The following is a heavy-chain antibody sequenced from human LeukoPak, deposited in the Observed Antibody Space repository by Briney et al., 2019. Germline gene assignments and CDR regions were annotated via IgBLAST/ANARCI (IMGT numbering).Heavy chain of an antibody. CDR3: ARGRAFDY. CDR1: GFTFSSSW. V-gene: IGHV3-7*01. D-gene: IGHD1-26*01. J-gene: IGHJ4*02. Sequence: PGGSLRLSCAASGFTFSSSWMNWVRQAPGKGLEWVANIKQDGSEKYFVDSVKGRFTISRDNARNSLYLQLNSLRAEDTAVYYCARGRAFDYWGQGTLVTVSS. CDR2: IKQDGSEK.